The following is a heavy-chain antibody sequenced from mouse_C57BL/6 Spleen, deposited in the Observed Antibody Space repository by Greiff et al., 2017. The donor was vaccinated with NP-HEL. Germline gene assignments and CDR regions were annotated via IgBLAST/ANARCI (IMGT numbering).Heavy chain of an antibody. CDR1: GYTFTSYW. CDR2: IDPSDSYT. CDR3: ARYGNYAYWYFDV. V-gene: IGHV1-69*01. D-gene: IGHD2-1*01. Sequence: QVQLQQSGAELVMPGASVKLSCKASGYTFTSYWMHWVKQRPGQGLEWIGEIDPSDSYTNYNQKFKGKSTLTVDKSSSTAYMQLSSLTSEDSAVYYCARYGNYAYWYFDVWGTGTTVTVSS. J-gene: IGHJ1*03.